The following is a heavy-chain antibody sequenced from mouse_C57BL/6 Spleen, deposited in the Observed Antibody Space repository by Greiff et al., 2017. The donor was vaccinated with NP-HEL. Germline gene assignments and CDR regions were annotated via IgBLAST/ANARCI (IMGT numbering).Heavy chain of an antibody. CDR1: GYTFTSYW. V-gene: IGHV1-69*01. Sequence: QVQLQQPGAELVMPGASVKLSCKASGYTFTSYWMHWVKQRPGQGLEWIGEIDPSDSYTNYNQKFKGKSTLTVDKSSSTASMQLSSLTSEDSAVYYCARSTTVAPFAYWGQGTLVTVSA. CDR3: ARSTTVAPFAY. D-gene: IGHD1-1*01. CDR2: IDPSDSYT. J-gene: IGHJ3*01.